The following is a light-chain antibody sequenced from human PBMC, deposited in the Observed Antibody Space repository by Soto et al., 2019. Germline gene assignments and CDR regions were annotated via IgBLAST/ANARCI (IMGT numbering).Light chain of an antibody. CDR1: QSVSHNY. CDR2: GES. J-gene: IGKJ1*01. CDR3: QQYGSSGT. Sequence: EILLPHSPRTLSLSPGERAXLSXRASQSVSHNYLAWYKQKPGQAPRLLIYGESNRATGIPDRFSGSGSGTDFTLTISRLEPEEFAVYYCQQYGSSGTFGQGNKV. V-gene: IGKV3-20*01.